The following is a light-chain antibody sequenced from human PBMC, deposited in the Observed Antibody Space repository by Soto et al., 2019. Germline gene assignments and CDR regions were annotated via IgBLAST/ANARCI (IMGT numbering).Light chain of an antibody. Sequence: ATLSVSPWESATLSCRASQTVSRTLAWYQQRPGQAPRLLIYDISNGATGVPARFSGSGSETEFTLTIRSLQSEDFAVYFCQQYNNWPSFGQGTRLEIK. CDR3: QQYNNWPS. CDR1: QTVSRT. V-gene: IGKV3-15*01. CDR2: DIS. J-gene: IGKJ5*01.